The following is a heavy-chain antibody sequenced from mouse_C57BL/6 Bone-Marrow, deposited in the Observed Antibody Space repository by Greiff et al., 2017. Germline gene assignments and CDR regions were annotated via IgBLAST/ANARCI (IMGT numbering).Heavy chain of an antibody. V-gene: IGHV5-4*01. Sequence: EVKLMESGGGLVKPGGSLKLSCAASGFTFSSYAMSWVRQTPEKRLEWVATISDGGSYTYYPDNVKGRFTISRDNAKNNLYLQMSHLKSEDTAMYYCARDRGSSYKYFDYWGQGTTLTGAS. J-gene: IGHJ2*01. CDR1: GFTFSSYA. CDR3: ARDRGSSYKYFDY. D-gene: IGHD1-1*01. CDR2: ISDGGSYT.